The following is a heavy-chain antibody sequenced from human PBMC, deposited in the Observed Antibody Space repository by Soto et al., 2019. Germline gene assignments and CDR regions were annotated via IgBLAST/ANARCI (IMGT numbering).Heavy chain of an antibody. Sequence: SETLSLTCTVSGGSISSYYWSWIRQPPGKGLEWIGYIYYSGSTNYNPSLKSRVTISVDTSKNQFSLKLSSVTAAYTAVYYCASHLGGYSYGFDYWGQGTLVTVSS. CDR3: ASHLGGYSYGFDY. V-gene: IGHV4-59*01. CDR2: IYYSGST. D-gene: IGHD5-18*01. CDR1: GGSISSYY. J-gene: IGHJ4*02.